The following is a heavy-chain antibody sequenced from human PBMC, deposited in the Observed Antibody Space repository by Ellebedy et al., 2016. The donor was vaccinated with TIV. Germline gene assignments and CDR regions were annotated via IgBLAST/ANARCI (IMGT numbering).Heavy chain of an antibody. CDR2: LFTSGSF. V-gene: IGHV4-4*07. CDR1: GGSVSRYF. Sequence: SETLSLTXTVSGGSVSRYFWSWIRQPAGKGLEWIGRLFTSGSFNYNPSLMSRVTMSVVTSKNQISLRLNSVTTADTAVYYCARVHCSITTCDYYYMDVWGKGTTVTVSS. J-gene: IGHJ6*03. CDR3: ARVHCSITTCDYYYMDV. D-gene: IGHD1-1*01.